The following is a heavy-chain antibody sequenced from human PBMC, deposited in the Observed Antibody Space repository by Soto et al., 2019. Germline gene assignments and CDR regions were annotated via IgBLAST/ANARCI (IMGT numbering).Heavy chain of an antibody. V-gene: IGHV4-39*01. CDR3: ARQGYDFWSGYYYVVDYYYYMDV. CDR2: IYYSGST. J-gene: IGHJ6*03. CDR1: GGSISSSSYY. D-gene: IGHD3-3*01. Sequence: PSETLSLTCTVSGGSISSSSYYWGWIRQPPGKGLEWIGSIYYSGSTYYNPSLKSRVTISVDTSKNQFSLKLSSVTAADTAVYYCARQGYDFWSGYYYVVDYYYYMDVWGKGTTVTVSS.